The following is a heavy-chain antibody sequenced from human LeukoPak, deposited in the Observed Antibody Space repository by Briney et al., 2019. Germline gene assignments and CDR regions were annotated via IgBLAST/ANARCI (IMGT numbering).Heavy chain of an antibody. CDR3: ARAPQYCSGGSCYAEAAFDI. J-gene: IGHJ3*02. V-gene: IGHV4-59*08. Sequence: SETLSLTCTVSGGSISSYYCSWIRQPPGKGLEWIGYIYYSGSTNYNPSLKSRVTISVDTSKNQFSLKLSSVTAADTAVYYCARAPQYCSGGSCYAEAAFDIWGQGTMVTVSS. CDR1: GGSISSYY. D-gene: IGHD2-15*01. CDR2: IYYSGST.